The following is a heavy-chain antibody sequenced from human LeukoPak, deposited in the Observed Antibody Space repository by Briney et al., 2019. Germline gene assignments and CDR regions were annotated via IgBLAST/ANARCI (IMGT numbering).Heavy chain of an antibody. Sequence: ASVKVSCKASGYTFTSYGISWVRQAPGQGLEWMGWISAYNGNTNYAQKLQGRVTMTTDTSTSTAYMELSRLRSDDTAVYYCARATQGLAPYYYYYMDVWGKGTTVTVSS. J-gene: IGHJ6*03. D-gene: IGHD3/OR15-3a*01. V-gene: IGHV1-18*01. CDR2: ISAYNGNT. CDR3: ARATQGLAPYYYYYMDV. CDR1: GYTFTSYG.